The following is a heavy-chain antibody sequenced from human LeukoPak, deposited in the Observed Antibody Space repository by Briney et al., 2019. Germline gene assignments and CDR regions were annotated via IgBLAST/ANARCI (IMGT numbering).Heavy chain of an antibody. Sequence: QSGGSLRLSCATSGFTFSNYGMHWVRQAPGKGLEWVAFIRYDGSNKYYADSVKGRFTISRDNSKNTLYLQMNSLRAEDTAVYYCAKDFSYYDSSGYFYWGQGTLVTVSS. CDR2: IRYDGSNK. D-gene: IGHD3-22*01. V-gene: IGHV3-30*02. CDR3: AKDFSYYDSSGYFY. J-gene: IGHJ4*02. CDR1: GFTFSNYG.